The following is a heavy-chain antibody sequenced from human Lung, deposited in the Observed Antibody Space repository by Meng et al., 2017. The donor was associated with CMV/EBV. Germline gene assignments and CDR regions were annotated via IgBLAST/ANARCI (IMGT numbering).Heavy chain of an antibody. Sequence: GESXKISCAASGFTFSSYEMNWVRQAPGKGLEWVSYISSSGSTIYYADSVKGRFTISRDNAKNSLYLQMNSLRAEDTAVYYCARVPRSRYYYGMDVWGQGTTVTVSS. CDR2: ISSSGSTI. CDR3: ARVPRSRYYYGMDV. V-gene: IGHV3-48*03. CDR1: GFTFSSYE. D-gene: IGHD3-10*01. J-gene: IGHJ6*02.